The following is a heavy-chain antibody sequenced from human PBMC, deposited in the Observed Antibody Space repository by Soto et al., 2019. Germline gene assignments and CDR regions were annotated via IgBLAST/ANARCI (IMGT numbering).Heavy chain of an antibody. J-gene: IGHJ5*02. CDR3: ARMETFGSLNWFDP. D-gene: IGHD3-16*01. CDR2: MNPGSGDT. Sequence: SVKVSWKAPVYRVTHNDVSLVRQATGQGLEWMGWMNPGSGDTGYAHKFQGRVTMTRDISIATAYMELSSLRSDDTAIYYCARMETFGSLNWFDPWGQGTLVTVSS. V-gene: IGHV1-8*01. CDR1: VYRVTHND.